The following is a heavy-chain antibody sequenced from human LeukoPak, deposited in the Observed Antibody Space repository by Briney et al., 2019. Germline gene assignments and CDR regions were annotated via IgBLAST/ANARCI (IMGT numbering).Heavy chain of an antibody. CDR2: ISAYNGNT. V-gene: IGHV1-18*01. CDR3: MIVVDTGWSFDP. Sequence: GASVKVSCKASGYTFTSYGISWVRQAPGQGLEWMGWISAYNGNTNYAQKLQGRVTMTTDTSTSTAYMELRSLRSDDTAVYYCMIVVDTGWSFDPWGQGTLVTVSP. CDR1: GYTFTSYG. D-gene: IGHD1-26*01. J-gene: IGHJ5*02.